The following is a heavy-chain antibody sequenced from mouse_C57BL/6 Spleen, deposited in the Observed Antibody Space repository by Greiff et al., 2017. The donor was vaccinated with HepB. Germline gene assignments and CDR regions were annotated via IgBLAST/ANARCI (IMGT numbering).Heavy chain of an antibody. V-gene: IGHV7-3*01. Sequence: EVKLVESGGGLVQPGGSLSLSCAASGFTFTDYYMSWVRQPPGKALEWLGFIRNKANGYTTEYSASVKGRFTISRDNSQSILYLQMNALRAEDSATYYCARCVYYYGSSYPSYWYFDVWGTGTTVTVSS. D-gene: IGHD1-1*01. CDR1: GFTFTDYY. J-gene: IGHJ1*03. CDR2: IRNKANGYTT. CDR3: ARCVYYYGSSYPSYWYFDV.